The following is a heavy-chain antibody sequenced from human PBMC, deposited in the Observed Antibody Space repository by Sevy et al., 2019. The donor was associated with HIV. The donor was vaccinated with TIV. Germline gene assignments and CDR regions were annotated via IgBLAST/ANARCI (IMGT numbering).Heavy chain of an antibody. D-gene: IGHD3-22*01. Sequence: GGSLRLSCAASGFTFSSYSMNWVRQAPGKGLEWVSYISSSSSTIYYADSVKGRFTISRDNAKNSLYLQMNSLRGEDTAVYDCARGGWGYYYDSSGYPGALDYWGQGTLVTVSS. J-gene: IGHJ4*02. CDR2: ISSSSSTI. CDR1: GFTFSSYS. CDR3: ARGGWGYYYDSSGYPGALDY. V-gene: IGHV3-48*01.